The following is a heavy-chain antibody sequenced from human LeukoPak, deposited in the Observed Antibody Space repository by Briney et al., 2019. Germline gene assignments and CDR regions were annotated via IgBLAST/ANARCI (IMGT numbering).Heavy chain of an antibody. Sequence: GASVKVSCKASGGTFSNYAINWVRQAPGRGLEWMGRITPILGLINYAQKFQGRVTITADKSTSTGYMEVTGLRSDDTAIYYCARGRGSRTGYNGDYLDFWGQGTLVTVSS. J-gene: IGHJ4*02. CDR2: ITPILGLI. D-gene: IGHD5-18*01. CDR1: GGTFSNYA. V-gene: IGHV1-69*04. CDR3: ARGRGSRTGYNGDYLDF.